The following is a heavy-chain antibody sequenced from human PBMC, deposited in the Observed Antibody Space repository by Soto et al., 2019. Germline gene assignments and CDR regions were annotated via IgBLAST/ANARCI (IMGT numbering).Heavy chain of an antibody. J-gene: IGHJ6*03. V-gene: IGHV1-69*08. CDR1: GCTFTSYI. CDR2: SIPIEGTA. D-gene: IGHD2-21*01. CDR3: AKSLVFVDHAYMDV. Sequence: QVQLVQSGGEVKKPGSSVRLSCEASGCTFTSYIFTWVRQAPGQGLEWMGRSIPIEGTADYAVKFQDRVTMTGDKSTNTAYMELRSLRPDDTAVYYWAKSLVFVDHAYMDVWGKGTSVTVSS.